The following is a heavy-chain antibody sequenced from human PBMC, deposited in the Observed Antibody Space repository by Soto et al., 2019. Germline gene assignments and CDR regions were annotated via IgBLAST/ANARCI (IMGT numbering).Heavy chain of an antibody. CDR1: GFTFNAYW. V-gene: IGHV3-30*03. CDR2: ISYDGTNK. CDR3: ARSFIAPVGYFDY. J-gene: IGHJ4*02. D-gene: IGHD6-13*01. Sequence: QPGGSLRLSCAASGFTFNAYWMHWVRQAPGKGLEWVAVISYDGTNKCYADSVKGRFTISRDNSKNTLYLQMNSLRAEDTAVYYCARSFIAPVGYFDYGGQGTLVTVSS.